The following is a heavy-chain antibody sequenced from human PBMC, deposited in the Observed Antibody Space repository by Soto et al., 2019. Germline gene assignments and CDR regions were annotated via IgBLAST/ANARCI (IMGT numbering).Heavy chain of an antibody. CDR3: ASHYYYNSSGYYFFDS. Sequence: SETLSLTCTVSGGSISSYYWSWIRQAPGRGLQWIAFLYYTGDTNYNPSLQSRVSISVDTPKNQFSLKLTSVTAADTAVYYCASHYYYNSSGYYFFDSWGPGTLVTVSS. J-gene: IGHJ4*02. CDR2: LYYTGDT. D-gene: IGHD3-22*01. V-gene: IGHV4-59*01. CDR1: GGSISSYY.